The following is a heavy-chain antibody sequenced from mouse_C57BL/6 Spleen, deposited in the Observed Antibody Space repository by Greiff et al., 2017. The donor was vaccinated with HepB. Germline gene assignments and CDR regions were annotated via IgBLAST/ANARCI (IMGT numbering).Heavy chain of an antibody. D-gene: IGHD2-4*01. CDR1: GYTFTDYN. Sequence: EVQLQQSGPELVKPGASVKIPCKASGYTFTDYNMDWVKQSHGKSLEWIGDINPNNGGTIYNQKFKGKATLTVDKSSSTAYMELRSLTSEDTAVYYCARFHDYDDAMDYWGQVTSVTVSS. CDR3: ARFHDYDDAMDY. CDR2: INPNNGGT. J-gene: IGHJ4*01. V-gene: IGHV1-18*01.